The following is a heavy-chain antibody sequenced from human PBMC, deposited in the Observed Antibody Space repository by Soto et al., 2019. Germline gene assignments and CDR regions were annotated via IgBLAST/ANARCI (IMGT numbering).Heavy chain of an antibody. V-gene: IGHV1-18*01. CDR2: ISAYNGNT. D-gene: IGHD1-26*01. J-gene: IGHJ4*02. CDR1: GYTFTSYG. CDR3: ARAYSGSYYGSRFDY. Sequence: GASVKVSCKASGYTFTSYGISWVRQAPGQGLEWMGWISAYNGNTNYAQKFQGRATTTTETSTSTAYMELRSLRSDDTAVYYCARAYSGSYYGSRFDYWGQGTLVTVSS.